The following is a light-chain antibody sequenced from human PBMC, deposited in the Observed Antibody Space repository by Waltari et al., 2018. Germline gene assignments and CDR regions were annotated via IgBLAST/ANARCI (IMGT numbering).Light chain of an antibody. CDR3: ATWDDSLNGYV. V-gene: IGLV1-44*01. J-gene: IGLJ1*01. CDR2: SNI. CDR1: SSNIASNT. Sequence: QSVLTQPPSASGTPGQRVTISCSGSSSNIASNTVNWYQQFPGAAPKLLMYSNIQRPSGVPDRFSGSKSGTSASLAISGLQSEDEADYYCATWDDSLNGYVFGTGTKVTVL.